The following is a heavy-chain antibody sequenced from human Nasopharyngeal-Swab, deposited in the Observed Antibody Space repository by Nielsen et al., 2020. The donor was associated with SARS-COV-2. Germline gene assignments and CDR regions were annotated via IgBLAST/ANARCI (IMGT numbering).Heavy chain of an antibody. V-gene: IGHV3-9*01. CDR3: ARDVWGPRYYGSRGGDGVFDY. D-gene: IGHD3-10*01. Sequence: SLKISCAASGFTFDDYAIHWVRQSPGKGLEWVSGITWNSGTIGYAESVKGRFTISRDNAKNSLYLQMNSLRAEDTALYYCARDVWGPRYYGSRGGDGVFDYWGQGTLVTVSS. J-gene: IGHJ4*02. CDR2: ITWNSGTI. CDR1: GFTFDDYA.